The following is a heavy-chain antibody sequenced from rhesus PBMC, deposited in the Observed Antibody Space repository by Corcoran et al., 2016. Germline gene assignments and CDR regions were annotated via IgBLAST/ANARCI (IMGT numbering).Heavy chain of an antibody. V-gene: IGHV3-116*01. CDR3: TTVKNFWTGYYGFDY. CDR2: IRNKAKGGTA. J-gene: IGHJ4*01. D-gene: IGHD3-3*01. Sequence: EMQLVESGGGLVQPGGSLRLSCAASGFPFSDHYMEWFRQAPGRGPEWVGFIRNKAKGGTAEYASAVKGRFNISRDDSKNVTYLQMNSLKTEDTAVYYCTTVKNFWTGYYGFDYWGQGVLVTVSS. CDR1: GFPFSDHY.